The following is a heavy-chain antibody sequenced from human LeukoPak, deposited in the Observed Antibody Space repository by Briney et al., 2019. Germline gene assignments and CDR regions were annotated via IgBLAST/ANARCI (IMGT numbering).Heavy chain of an antibody. Sequence: GGSLRLSCAASGFTFSSYAMSWDRQAPGKGLEWVSAISGSGGSTYYADSVKGRFTISRDNSKNTLYLQMNSLRAEDTAVYYCAKETAPGTLHYYYYGMDVWGQGTTVTVSS. J-gene: IGHJ6*02. D-gene: IGHD6-13*01. CDR2: ISGSGGST. V-gene: IGHV3-23*01. CDR1: GFTFSSYA. CDR3: AKETAPGTLHYYYYGMDV.